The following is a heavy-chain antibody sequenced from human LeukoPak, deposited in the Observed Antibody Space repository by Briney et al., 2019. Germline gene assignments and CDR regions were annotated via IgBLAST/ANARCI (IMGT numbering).Heavy chain of an antibody. V-gene: IGHV1-18*01. CDR2: ISAYNGNT. CDR1: GYTFTSYG. Sequence: ASVTVSCKASGYTFTSYGISWVRQAPGQGLEWMGWISAYNGNTNYAQKLQGRVTMTTDTSTSTAYMELRSLRSDDTAVYYCARDLAVTGTSLPDYWGQGTLVTVSS. J-gene: IGHJ4*02. CDR3: ARDLAVTGTSLPDY. D-gene: IGHD1-7*01.